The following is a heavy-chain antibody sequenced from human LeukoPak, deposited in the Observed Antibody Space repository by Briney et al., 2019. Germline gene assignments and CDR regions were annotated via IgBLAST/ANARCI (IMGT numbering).Heavy chain of an antibody. Sequence: PSETLSLTCTVSGGSISSYYWSWIRQPPGKGLEWIGYIYYSGSTNFNPSLKSRVTISVDTSKNQFSLKLNSVTAADTAVYYCVRDSGSSGYRFDYWGQGTLVTVSS. CDR3: VRDSGSSGYRFDY. CDR2: IYYSGST. CDR1: GGSISSYY. J-gene: IGHJ4*02. D-gene: IGHD3-22*01. V-gene: IGHV4-59*01.